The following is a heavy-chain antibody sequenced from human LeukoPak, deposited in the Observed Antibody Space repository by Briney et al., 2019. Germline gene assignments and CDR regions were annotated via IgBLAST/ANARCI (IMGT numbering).Heavy chain of an antibody. D-gene: IGHD2-2*01. CDR1: GFTFSSYT. Sequence: PGGSLRLSCAASGFTFSSYTMNWVRQAPGKGLEWVSAISGSGGSTYYADSVKGRFTISRDNSKNTLYLQMNSLRADDTAVYYWAKPPGVAVVPSANWFDPWGQGTLVTVSS. J-gene: IGHJ5*02. V-gene: IGHV3-23*01. CDR2: ISGSGGST. CDR3: AKPPGVAVVPSANWFDP.